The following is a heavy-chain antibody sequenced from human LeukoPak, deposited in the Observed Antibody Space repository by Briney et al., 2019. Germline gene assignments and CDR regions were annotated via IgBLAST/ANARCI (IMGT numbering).Heavy chain of an antibody. J-gene: IGHJ4*02. V-gene: IGHV1-46*03. CDR3: AREYCSGGSCYPLHPYFDY. CDR1: RDTFTSYY. D-gene: IGHD2-15*01. CDR2: IIPSVGST. Sequence: ASVKVSCKEPRDTFTSYYMHWVRHAPGQGREWMGIIIPSVGSTSYTQTLQGRGTTTRDTSTSTVYMELSSLRSEDTAVYYCAREYCSGGSCYPLHPYFDYWGQGTLVTVSS.